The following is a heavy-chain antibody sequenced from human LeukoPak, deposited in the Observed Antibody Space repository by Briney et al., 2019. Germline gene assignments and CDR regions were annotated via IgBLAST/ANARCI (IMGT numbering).Heavy chain of an antibody. CDR3: ARYHDAFDI. J-gene: IGHJ3*02. CDR1: GGSVSSYY. V-gene: IGHV4-59*08. Sequence: PSETLSLTCTVSGGSVSSYYWSWLRQPPGKGLEWIGYIYYSGSTNYNPSLKSRVTISVDTSKNQFSLKLSSVTAADTAVYYCARYHDAFDIWGQGTMVTVPS. D-gene: IGHD3-22*01. CDR2: IYYSGST.